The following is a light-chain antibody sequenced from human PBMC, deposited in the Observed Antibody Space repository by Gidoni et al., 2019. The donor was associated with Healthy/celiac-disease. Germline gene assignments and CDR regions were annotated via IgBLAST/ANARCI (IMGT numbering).Light chain of an antibody. CDR2: DVS. CDR1: SSDVGCYHY. CDR3: SSYTSSSTLFYV. J-gene: IGLJ1*01. V-gene: IGLV2-14*03. Sequence: QSALTQPASVSVSPGQSIPISFTGTSSDVGCYHYVPWYQQHPGKAPKLMIYDVSNRPSGVSNRFSGSKSGNTASLTISGLQAEDEADYYCSSYTSSSTLFYVFGTGTKVTVL.